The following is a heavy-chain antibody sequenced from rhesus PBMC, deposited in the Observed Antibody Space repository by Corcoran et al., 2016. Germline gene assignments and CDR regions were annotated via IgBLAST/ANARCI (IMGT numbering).Heavy chain of an antibody. CDR2: IYGSSGST. CDR1: GASISSNY. D-gene: IGHD4-23*01. Sequence: QVQLQESGPGLVKPSETLPLTCAVSGASISSNYWSWIRQAPGKGLEWIGRIYGSSGSTDYNPSLKSRDTISIDTSKNQFSLKLSSVTAADTAVYYCAREEGTVTTVYCEFWGQGALVTVSS. J-gene: IGHJ1*01. V-gene: IGHV4S2*01. CDR3: AREEGTVTTVYCEF.